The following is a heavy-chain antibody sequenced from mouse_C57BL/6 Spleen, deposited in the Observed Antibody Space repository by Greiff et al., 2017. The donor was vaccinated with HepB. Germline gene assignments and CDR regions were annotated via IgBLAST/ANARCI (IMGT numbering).Heavy chain of an antibody. V-gene: IGHV5-6*02. CDR3: ARHGMDGSSYDAMDY. CDR1: GFTFSSYG. CDR2: ISSGGSYT. D-gene: IGHD1-1*01. J-gene: IGHJ4*01. Sequence: DVKLVESGGDLVKPGGSLKLSCAASGFTFSSYGMSWVRQTPDKRLEWVATISSGGSYTYYPDSVKGRFTISRDNAKNTLYLQMSSLKSEDTAMYYCARHGMDGSSYDAMDYWGQGTSVTVSS.